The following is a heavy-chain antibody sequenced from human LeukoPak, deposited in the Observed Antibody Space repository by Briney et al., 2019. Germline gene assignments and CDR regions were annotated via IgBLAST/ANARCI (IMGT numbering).Heavy chain of an antibody. V-gene: IGHV4-39*02. CDR2: IYYSGST. Sequence: SETLSLTCTVSGGSISSSSYYWGWIRQPPGKGLEWIGSIYYSGSTYYNPSLKSRVTISVDTSKNQFSLKLSSVTAADTAVYYCARDRVVVTAYYGMDVWGQGTTVTVSS. CDR1: GGSISSSSYY. J-gene: IGHJ6*02. D-gene: IGHD2-21*02. CDR3: ARDRVVVTAYYGMDV.